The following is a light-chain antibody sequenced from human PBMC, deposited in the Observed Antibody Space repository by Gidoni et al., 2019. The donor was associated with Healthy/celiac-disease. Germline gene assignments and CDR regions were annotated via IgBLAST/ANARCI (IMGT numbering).Light chain of an antibody. J-gene: IGKJ1*01. CDR1: QSISSW. CDR3: QQYNSYSTWT. Sequence: DIQMTQSASTLSASVGDRVTITCRASQSISSWLAWYQQKPGKAPKLLIYDASSLESGVPSRFSVSGSGTEFTLTISSLPPDDFATYYCQQYNSYSTWTFGQGTKVEIK. CDR2: DAS. V-gene: IGKV1-5*01.